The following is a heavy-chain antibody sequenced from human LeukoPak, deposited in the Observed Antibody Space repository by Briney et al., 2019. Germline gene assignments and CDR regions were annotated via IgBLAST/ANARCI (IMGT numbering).Heavy chain of an antibody. J-gene: IGHJ4*02. V-gene: IGHV3-48*02. CDR2: ISSSSSTI. CDR3: ARVPPYSGYAFDN. CDR1: GFTLNSYN. Sequence: GVSLRLSCAASGFTLNSYNMNWVRQAPGKGLEWVSYISSSSSTIYYADSVKGRFTISRDNGKNSLFLQMNSLRDEDTAIYYCARVPPYSGYAFDNWGQGTLVTVSS. D-gene: IGHD5-12*01.